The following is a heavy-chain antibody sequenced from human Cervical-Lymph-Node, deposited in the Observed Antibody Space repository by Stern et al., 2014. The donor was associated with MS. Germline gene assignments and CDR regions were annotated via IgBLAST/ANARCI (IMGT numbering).Heavy chain of an antibody. J-gene: IGHJ4*02. D-gene: IGHD2-15*01. CDR2: IYWDDDK. V-gene: IGHV2-5*02. CDR3: AHSRVKYCRGGTCYSSLFDY. Sequence: ITLKESGPTLVKPTQTVTLTCTLSGFSVATAGVGVGWIRQPPGKALKWLALIYWDDDKLYSPSLKNRLTIIKDTSKNQVVLTMTNVDPVDTATYYCAHSRVKYCRGGTCYSSLFDYWGQGTLVTVSS. CDR1: GFSVATAGVG.